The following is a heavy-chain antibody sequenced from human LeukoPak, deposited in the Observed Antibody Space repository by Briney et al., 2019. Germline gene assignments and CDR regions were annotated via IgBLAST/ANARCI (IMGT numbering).Heavy chain of an antibody. CDR2: ISWNSGSI. Sequence: GGSLRLSCAASGFTFDDYAMHWVRQAPGKGLEWVSGISWNSGSIGYADSVEGRFTISRDNAKNSLYLQMNSLRAEDMALYYCAKDRGWRGDDAFDIWGQGTMVTVSS. CDR1: GFTFDDYA. D-gene: IGHD3-16*01. V-gene: IGHV3-9*03. J-gene: IGHJ3*02. CDR3: AKDRGWRGDDAFDI.